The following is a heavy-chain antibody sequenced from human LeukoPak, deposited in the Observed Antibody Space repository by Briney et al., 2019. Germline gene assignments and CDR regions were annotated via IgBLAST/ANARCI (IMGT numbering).Heavy chain of an antibody. CDR3: ARGFSAYCGGDCYPPYYFDY. CDR1: GHTFTSYF. Sequence: ASVKVSCKASGHTFTSYFIHWVRQTPGQGLEWMGIINPGAGSTTYAQKFQGKVTMTRDTSTSTAYMELSSLRSEDTAVYYCARGFSAYCGGDCYPPYYFDYWGQGTLVTVSS. J-gene: IGHJ4*02. V-gene: IGHV1-46*01. D-gene: IGHD2-21*02. CDR2: INPGAGST.